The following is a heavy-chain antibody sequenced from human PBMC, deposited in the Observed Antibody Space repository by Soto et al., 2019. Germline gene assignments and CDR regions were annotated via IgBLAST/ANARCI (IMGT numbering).Heavy chain of an antibody. V-gene: IGHV2-70*13. Sequence: SGPTLVNPTEPLTLTCTFSGFSLTSPGMCVSWIRQPPGKALEWLALIERDDDDKYCSTSLKTRLTISKDTRKNQVVLTMANMDPADTGTYYCARSIRGPRRFNGMDVWGQGTTVTVSS. CDR2: IERDDDDK. D-gene: IGHD1-20*01. J-gene: IGHJ6*02. CDR1: GFSLTSPGMC. CDR3: ARSIRGPRRFNGMDV.